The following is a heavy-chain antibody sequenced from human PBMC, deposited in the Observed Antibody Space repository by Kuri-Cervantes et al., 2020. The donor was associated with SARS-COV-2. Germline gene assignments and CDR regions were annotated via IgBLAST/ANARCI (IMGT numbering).Heavy chain of an antibody. Sequence: ASVKVFCKASGYTFTDYYINWVRLAPGQGLEWMGWINPNSGGTDYAQRYQGWVTMTRDTSTRTAFMELNRMTSDDTAVYFCARGEKHHHILRFLESVHFDSWGQGTLVTVSS. J-gene: IGHJ4*02. V-gene: IGHV1-2*04. D-gene: IGHD3-3*01. CDR1: GYTFTDYY. CDR2: INPNSGGT. CDR3: ARGEKHHHILRFLESVHFDS.